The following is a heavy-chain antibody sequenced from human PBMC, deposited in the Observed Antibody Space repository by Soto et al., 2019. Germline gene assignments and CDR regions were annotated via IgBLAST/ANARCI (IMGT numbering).Heavy chain of an antibody. V-gene: IGHV4-4*07. D-gene: IGHD3-22*01. J-gene: IGHJ4*02. CDR1: GASISGVY. CDR2: FDASGRF. CDR3: ARGDSGSSDHFDY. Sequence: QVQLQESGPGLVNPSETLSLTCTVSGASISGVYWSWIRQPAGKVLELLGRFDASGRFSYVPSIKSRVTMSIDTSNNHLSLNLSSVTAADKAVYFCARGDSGSSDHFDYWGQGILVTVSS.